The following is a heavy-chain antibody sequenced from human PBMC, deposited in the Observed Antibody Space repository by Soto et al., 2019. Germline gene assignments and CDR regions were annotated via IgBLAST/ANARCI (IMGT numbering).Heavy chain of an antibody. D-gene: IGHD5-12*01. V-gene: IGHV3-23*01. CDR3: ANLERATIKYFDY. CDR2: ISGSGGST. CDR1: GFTFSSYA. J-gene: IGHJ4*02. Sequence: EVQLLESGGGLVQPGGSLRLSCAASGFTFSSYAMSWVRQAPGKGLEWVSAISGSGGSTYYADSVKGRFTISRDNSKNTLYLQMNSLRAEDTAVYYCANLERATIKYFDYWGQGTLVTVSS.